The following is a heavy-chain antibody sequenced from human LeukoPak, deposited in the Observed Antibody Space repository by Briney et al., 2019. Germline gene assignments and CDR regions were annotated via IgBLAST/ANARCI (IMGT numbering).Heavy chain of an antibody. D-gene: IGHD6-13*01. CDR3: ARSSSWYGSFDY. V-gene: IGHV3-48*03. CDR1: GFTFSSYE. CDR2: ISSSGSTI. Sequence: GGSLRLSCAASGFTFSSYEMNWVRQAPGKGMEWVSYISSSGSTIDYADSVKGRFTISRDNAKNSLYLQMKSLRAEDTAVYYCARSSSWYGSFDYWGQGTLVTVSS. J-gene: IGHJ4*02.